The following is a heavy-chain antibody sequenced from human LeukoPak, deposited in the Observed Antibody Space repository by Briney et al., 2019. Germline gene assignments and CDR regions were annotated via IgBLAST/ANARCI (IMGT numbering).Heavy chain of an antibody. CDR1: GYTFTSYY. V-gene: IGHV1-46*01. D-gene: IGHD3-9*01. Sequence: GASVKVSCKASGYTFTSYYMHWVRQAPGQGLEWMGIINPSGGSTSSAQKFQGRVTITRNTSISTAYMELSSLRSEDTAVYYCARGDLTGYYLIDYWGQGTLVTVSS. CDR3: ARGDLTGYYLIDY. J-gene: IGHJ4*02. CDR2: INPSGGST.